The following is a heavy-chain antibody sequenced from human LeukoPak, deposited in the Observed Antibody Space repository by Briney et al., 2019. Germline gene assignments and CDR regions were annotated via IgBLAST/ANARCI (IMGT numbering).Heavy chain of an antibody. D-gene: IGHD5-18*01. V-gene: IGHV3-21*01. J-gene: IGHJ4*02. CDR1: GFTFSSYS. CDR3: AREVTGAGFDC. CDR2: ISSSSSYI. Sequence: GGSLRLSCAASGFTFSSYSMNWVRQAPGKGLEWFSSISSSSSYIYYADSVKGRFTISRDNAKNSLYLQMNGLRADDTAVYYCAREVTGAGFDCWGQGTLVTVSS.